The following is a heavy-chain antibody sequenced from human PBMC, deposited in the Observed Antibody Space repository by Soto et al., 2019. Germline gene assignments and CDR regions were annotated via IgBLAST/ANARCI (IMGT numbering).Heavy chain of an antibody. CDR3: ARSIAVAGTVFDY. CDR2: ISYDGSNK. V-gene: IGHV3-30-3*01. D-gene: IGHD6-19*01. CDR1: GFTFSSYA. J-gene: IGHJ4*02. Sequence: PGGSLRLSCAASGFTFSSYAMHWVRQAPGKGLEWVAVISYDGSNKYYADSVKGRFTISRDNSKNTLYLQMNSLRAEDTAVYYCARSIAVAGTVFDYWGQGTLVTV.